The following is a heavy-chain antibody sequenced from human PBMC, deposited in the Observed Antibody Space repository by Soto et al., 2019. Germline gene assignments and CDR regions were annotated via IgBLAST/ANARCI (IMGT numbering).Heavy chain of an antibody. CDR3: GRSPPGGYHYYYGMDV. Sequence: PGGSLRLSCAASGFTFSSYDMQWVRQATGKGLEWVSAIGTAGDTYYPGSVKGRFTISRENAKNSLYLQMNSLRAGDTVVYYCGRSPPGGYHYYYGMDVWGQGTTVTVSS. V-gene: IGHV3-13*04. CDR2: IGTAGDT. J-gene: IGHJ6*02. D-gene: IGHD3-22*01. CDR1: GFTFSSYD.